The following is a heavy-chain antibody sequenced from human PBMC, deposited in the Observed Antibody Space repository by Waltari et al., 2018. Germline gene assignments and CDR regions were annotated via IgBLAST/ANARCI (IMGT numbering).Heavy chain of an antibody. CDR1: GFTFSSYS. CDR2: ISSSSSYI. V-gene: IGHV3-21*01. J-gene: IGHJ4*02. Sequence: EVQLVESGGGLVKPGGSLRLSCAASGFTFSSYSMNWVRQAPGKGLELVSSISSSSSYIYYADSVKGRFTISRDNAKNSLYLQMNSLRAEDTAVYYCARDQGVPVAGQDYWGQGTLVTVSS. D-gene: IGHD6-19*01. CDR3: ARDQGVPVAGQDY.